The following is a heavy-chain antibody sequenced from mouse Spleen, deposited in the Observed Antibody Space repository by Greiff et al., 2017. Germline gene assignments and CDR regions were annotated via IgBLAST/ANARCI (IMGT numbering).Heavy chain of an antibody. CDR3: GPNAMDY. J-gene: IGHJ4*01. CDR2: IDPSDSYT. Sequence: QVQLQQPGAELVMPGASVKLSCKASGFTFTSYWMHWVKQRPGQGLEWIGEIDPSDSYTNYNQKFKGKATLTVDKSSSTAYMQLSSLTSEDSAVYYCGPNAMDYWGQGTSVTVSS. CDR1: GFTFTSYW. V-gene: IGHV1-69*01.